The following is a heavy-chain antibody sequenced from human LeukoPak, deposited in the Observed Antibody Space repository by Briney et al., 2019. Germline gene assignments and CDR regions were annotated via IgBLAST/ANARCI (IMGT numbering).Heavy chain of an antibody. CDR2: IYYSGST. Sequence: SETLSLTCTVSGGSISGSSYYWGWIRQPPGTGLEWIGSIYYSGSTYYNPSLKSRVTISVDTSKNQFSLQLNSVTPEDTAVYYCAREVDTAMVTGFDYWGQGTLVTVSS. J-gene: IGHJ4*02. CDR3: AREVDTAMVTGFDY. D-gene: IGHD5-18*01. CDR1: GGSISGSSYY. V-gene: IGHV4-39*02.